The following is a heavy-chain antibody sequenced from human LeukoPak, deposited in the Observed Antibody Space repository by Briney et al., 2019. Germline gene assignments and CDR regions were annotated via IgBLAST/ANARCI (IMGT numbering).Heavy chain of an antibody. V-gene: IGHV3-48*03. CDR1: GFTFSSYE. J-gene: IGHJ4*02. CDR2: ISSSGSTI. Sequence: GGSLRLSCAASGFTFSSYEMNWVRQAPGKGLEWVSYISSSGSTIYYADSVKGRFTISRDNAKNSLYLQMNSLRAEDTAVYYCARVNIVVVKRYYYFDYWGQGTLVTVSS. CDR3: ARVNIVVVKRYYYFDY. D-gene: IGHD3-22*01.